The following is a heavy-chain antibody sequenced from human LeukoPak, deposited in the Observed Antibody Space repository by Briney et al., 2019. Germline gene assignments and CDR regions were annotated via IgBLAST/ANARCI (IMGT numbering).Heavy chain of an antibody. CDR2: IIPLFNTT. CDR1: GNTFRNFV. V-gene: IGHV1-69*05. Sequence: SVKVSCTASGNTFRNFVITWVRQSPGQGLEWMGAIIPLFNTTNYPQKFQGRVSITTDESTSTAYMDLNSLRSEDTAVYYCAIYYYDSSGYYASDALDVWGQGTMVTVSS. D-gene: IGHD3-22*01. CDR3: AIYYYDSSGYYASDALDV. J-gene: IGHJ3*01.